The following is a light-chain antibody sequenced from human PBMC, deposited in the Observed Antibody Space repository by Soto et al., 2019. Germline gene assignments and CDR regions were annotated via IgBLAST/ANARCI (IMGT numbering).Light chain of an antibody. Sequence: SYELTQPLSVSVALGQTARITCEGNNIGGKNVHWYQQRPGQAPVLVMYRDKTRPSGIPERFSGSNSGNTATLTITRAQAGDEADYYCQVWDSRTAIFGGGTKLTVL. CDR3: QVWDSRTAI. V-gene: IGLV3-9*01. J-gene: IGLJ2*01. CDR2: RDK. CDR1: NIGGKN.